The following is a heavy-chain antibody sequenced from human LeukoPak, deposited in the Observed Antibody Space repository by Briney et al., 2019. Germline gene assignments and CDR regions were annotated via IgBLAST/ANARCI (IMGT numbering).Heavy chain of an antibody. CDR3: ARDSSGYYQGTYFDY. CDR1: GGTFSSYA. J-gene: IGHJ4*02. CDR2: IIPILGIA. D-gene: IGHD3-22*01. Sequence: SVKVSCKASGGTFSSYAISWVRQAPGQGLEWMGRIIPILGIANYAQKFQGRVTITADKSTSTAYMELSSLRSEDTAVYYCARDSSGYYQGTYFDYWGQGTLVTVSS. V-gene: IGHV1-69*04.